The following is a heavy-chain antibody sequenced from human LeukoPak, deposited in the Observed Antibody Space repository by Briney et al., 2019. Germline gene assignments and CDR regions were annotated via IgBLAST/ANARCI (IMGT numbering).Heavy chain of an antibody. J-gene: IGHJ5*02. V-gene: IGHV4-4*07. CDR3: ARQSNCGGDCYSIWFDP. CDR2: IYTSGST. Sequence: SETLSLTCTVSGGSISSDYWIWIRQSAGKGLEWIGRIYTSGSTNYNPSLNSRVTMSVDTSKNQFSLKLTSVTAADTAVYYCARQSNCGGDCYSIWFDPWGQGTLVTVSS. CDR1: GGSISSDY. D-gene: IGHD2-21*02.